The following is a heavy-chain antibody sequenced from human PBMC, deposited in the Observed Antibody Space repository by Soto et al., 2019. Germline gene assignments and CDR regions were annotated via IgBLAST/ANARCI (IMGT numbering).Heavy chain of an antibody. D-gene: IGHD1-1*01. Sequence: PSETLSLTCTVSGGSISSGGYYWNWIRQPPGKGLEWIGEASHTGGTNYNPSLESRVTISVDRSRNQLSLKLTSVSAADTAVYYCARSRNLDVWGPGTTVTVSS. CDR1: GGSISSGGYY. J-gene: IGHJ6*02. V-gene: IGHV4-61*08. CDR2: ASHTGGT. CDR3: ARSRNLDV.